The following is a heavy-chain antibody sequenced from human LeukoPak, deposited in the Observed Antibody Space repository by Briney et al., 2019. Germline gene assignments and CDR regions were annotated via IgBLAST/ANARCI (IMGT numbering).Heavy chain of an antibody. V-gene: IGHV1-18*01. CDR3: ARFGLGKHIEVAGIPFDI. Sequence: ASVKVSCKASGGTFSRYAISWVRQAPGQGLEWMGWINPNSGGTNYAQKLQGRVTMTTDTSTSTAYMELRSLRSDDTAVYYCARFGLGKHIEVAGIPFDIWGQGTMVTVSS. CDR2: INPNSGGT. CDR1: GGTFSRYA. D-gene: IGHD6-19*01. J-gene: IGHJ3*02.